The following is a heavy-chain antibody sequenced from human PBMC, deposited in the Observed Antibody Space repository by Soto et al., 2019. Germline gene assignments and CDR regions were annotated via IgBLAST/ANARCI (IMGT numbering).Heavy chain of an antibody. Sequence: QVQLVQSGAEVKKPGASVKVSCKASGYTFPNYGITWVRQAPGQGLEWMGWISTYNGNTNYAKKLQGRVTMTTDTSTSTAYMELRSLSSDDTAVYYCARRVPVVGASEYWGQGTLVTVSS. CDR1: GYTFPNYG. CDR3: ARRVPVVGASEY. V-gene: IGHV1-18*01. CDR2: ISTYNGNT. J-gene: IGHJ4*02. D-gene: IGHD6-19*01.